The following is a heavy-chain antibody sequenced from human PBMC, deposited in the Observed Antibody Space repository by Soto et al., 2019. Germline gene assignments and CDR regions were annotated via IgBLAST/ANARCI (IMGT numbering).Heavy chain of an antibody. CDR3: AKASSGYQP. CDR2: IFHSGST. CDR1: GGSISSPNW. Sequence: SETLSLTCAVSGGSISSPNWWTWVRQPPGKGLEWIGEIFHSGSTNYNPSLKSRVTMLVDKSKNQFSLILNSVTAADTAVYYCAKASSGYQPWGQGTLVTVSS. D-gene: IGHD3-22*01. V-gene: IGHV4-4*02. J-gene: IGHJ5*02.